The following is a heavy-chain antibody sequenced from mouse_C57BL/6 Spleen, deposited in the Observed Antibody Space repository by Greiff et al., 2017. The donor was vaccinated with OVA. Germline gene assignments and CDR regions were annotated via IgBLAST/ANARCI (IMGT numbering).Heavy chain of an antibody. Sequence: EVKVVESGGDLVKPGGSLKLSCAASGFTFSSYGMSWVRQTPDKRLEWVATISSGGSYTYYPDSVKGRFTISRDNAKNTLYLQMSSLKSEDTAMYYCARPYDYDGRGFDYWGQGTTLTVSS. D-gene: IGHD2-4*01. J-gene: IGHJ2*01. CDR3: ARPYDYDGRGFDY. CDR2: ISSGGSYT. CDR1: GFTFSSYG. V-gene: IGHV5-6*01.